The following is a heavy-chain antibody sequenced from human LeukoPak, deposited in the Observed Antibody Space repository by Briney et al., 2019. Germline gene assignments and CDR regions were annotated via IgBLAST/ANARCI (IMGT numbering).Heavy chain of an antibody. J-gene: IGHJ4*02. D-gene: IGHD3-16*01. Sequence: SQTLSLTCAISGDSVSSNSAAWNWIRQSPSRGLEWLGRTYYRSKWYNDYAVSVKSRITINPDTSKNQFSLKLSSVTAADTAVYYCARRYPLVTWGAFDYWGQGTLVTVSS. CDR3: ARRYPLVTWGAFDY. CDR2: TYYRSKWYN. CDR1: GDSVSSNSAA. V-gene: IGHV6-1*01.